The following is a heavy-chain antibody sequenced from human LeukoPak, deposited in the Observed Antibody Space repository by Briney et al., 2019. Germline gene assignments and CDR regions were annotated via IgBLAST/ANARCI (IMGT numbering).Heavy chain of an antibody. CDR2: ISAYNGNT. CDR3: ARAARRLNYYYYGMDV. D-gene: IGHD3-3*01. Sequence: ASVKVSCKASGYTFTSYGISWVRQAPGQGLEWMGWISAYNGNTTYAQKLQGRVTMTTDTSTSTAYMELRSLRSDDTAVYYCARAARRLNYYYYGMDVWGQGTTVTVSS. CDR1: GYTFTSYG. J-gene: IGHJ6*02. V-gene: IGHV1-18*01.